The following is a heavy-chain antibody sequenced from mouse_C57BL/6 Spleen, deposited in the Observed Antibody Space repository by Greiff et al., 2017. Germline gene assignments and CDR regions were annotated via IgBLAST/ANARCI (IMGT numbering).Heavy chain of an antibody. CDR1: GFTFSNYW. V-gene: IGHV6-3*01. CDR2: IRLKSDNYAT. CDR3: TDYSNLYYYAMDY. J-gene: IGHJ4*01. D-gene: IGHD2-5*01. Sequence: EVKLMESGGGLVQPGGSMKLSCVASGFTFSNYWMNWVRQSPEKGLEWVAQIRLKSDNYATHYAESVKGRFTISRDDSKSSVYLQMNNLRAEDTGIYYCTDYSNLYYYAMDYWGQGTSVTVSS.